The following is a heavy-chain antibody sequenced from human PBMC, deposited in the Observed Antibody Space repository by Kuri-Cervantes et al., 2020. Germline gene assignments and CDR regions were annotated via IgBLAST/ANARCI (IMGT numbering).Heavy chain of an antibody. V-gene: IGHV4-34*01. CDR2: INHSGST. CDR1: GGSFSGYY. D-gene: IGHD3-10*01. Sequence: SETLSLTCAVYGGSFSGYYWSWIRQPPGKGLEWMGEINHSGSTNYNPSLKSRVTISVDTSKNQFSLKLSSVTAADTAVYYCATMYGSGRVDDYWGQGTLVTVSS. J-gene: IGHJ4*02. CDR3: ATMYGSGRVDDY.